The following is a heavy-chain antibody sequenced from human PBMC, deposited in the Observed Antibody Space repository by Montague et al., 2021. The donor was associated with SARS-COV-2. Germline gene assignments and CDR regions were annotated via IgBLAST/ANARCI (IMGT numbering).Heavy chain of an antibody. D-gene: IGHD6-13*01. CDR3: ASVAAAGTLYYYYGMDV. V-gene: IGHV3-48*03. J-gene: IGHJ6*02. Sequence: SLRLSCAASGFTFSSYEMNWVRQAPGKGLEWVSYISSSGSTIYYADSVKGRFTISRDNAKNSLYLQMNSLRAEDTAVYYCASVAAAGTLYYYYGMDVWGQGTTVTVSS. CDR1: GFTFSSYE. CDR2: ISSSGSTI.